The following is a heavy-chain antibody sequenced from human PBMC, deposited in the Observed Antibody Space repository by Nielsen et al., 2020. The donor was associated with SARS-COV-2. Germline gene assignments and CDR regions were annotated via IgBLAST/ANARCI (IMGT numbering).Heavy chain of an antibody. CDR2: IRSKAYGGTT. CDR1: GFTFGDYA. J-gene: IGHJ4*02. D-gene: IGHD3-22*01. Sequence: GGSLRLSCTASGFTFGDYAMSWFRQAPGKGLEWVGFIRSKAYGGTTEYAASVKGRFTISRDDSKSIAYLQMNSLKTEDTAVYYCTSEDYYDSSGYYYGYWGQGTLVTVSS. V-gene: IGHV3-49*03. CDR3: TSEDYYDSSGYYYGY.